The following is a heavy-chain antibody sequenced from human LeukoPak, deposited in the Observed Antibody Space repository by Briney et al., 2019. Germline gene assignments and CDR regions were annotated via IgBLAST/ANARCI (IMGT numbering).Heavy chain of an antibody. Sequence: GGSLRLSCAASGFTFSNYWMSWIRQAPGKGLEWLGNIKEDGSEKNCADSVKGRFTISRDNAKNSLYLQMNSLRVEDTAVYYCARVRVGGGDPEIGSYWGQGTLVTVSS. J-gene: IGHJ4*02. CDR1: GFTFSNYW. D-gene: IGHD2-21*02. CDR2: IKEDGSEK. V-gene: IGHV3-7*03. CDR3: ARVRVGGGDPEIGSY.